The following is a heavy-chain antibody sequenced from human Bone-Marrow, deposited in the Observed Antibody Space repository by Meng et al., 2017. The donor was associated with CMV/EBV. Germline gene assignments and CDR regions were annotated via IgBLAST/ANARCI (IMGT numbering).Heavy chain of an antibody. V-gene: IGHV3-7*01. J-gene: IGHJ4*02. CDR2: IKHDGSEK. Sequence: GGSLRLSCAASGFTFSSYSMNWVRQAPGKGLEWVANIKHDGSEKYYVDSVTGRFSISRDNAENSLYLQMNSLRAEDTAVYYCAREIPGGTVTMDYWGQGTLVTVSS. CDR1: GFTFSSYS. D-gene: IGHD4-11*01. CDR3: AREIPGGTVTMDY.